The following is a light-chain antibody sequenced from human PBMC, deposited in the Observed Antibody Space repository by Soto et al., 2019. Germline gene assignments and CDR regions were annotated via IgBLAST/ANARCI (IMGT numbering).Light chain of an antibody. J-gene: IGKJ1*01. CDR2: GAS. Sequence: DIQLTQSPSSLSASIGDRVTITCRASLYISSYLNWYQQKPGKAPKLLIHGASNLQSGVPSRFSGSGSGTDFTLTISTLEPEDFATYYCQQSYRPPTWTFGQGTKVEMK. V-gene: IGKV1-39*01. CDR3: QQSYRPPTWT. CDR1: LYISSY.